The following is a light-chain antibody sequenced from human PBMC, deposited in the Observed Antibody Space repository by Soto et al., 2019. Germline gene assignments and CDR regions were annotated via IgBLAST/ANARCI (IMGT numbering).Light chain of an antibody. V-gene: IGKV1-39*01. Sequence: DIQMTQSPSSLSASVGDRVTITCRASQSIASYLNWYQHKPGKAPKLLIYATSILQSGVPSRFSGSGTGAGFTLTISGLQPEDFSTYYCQQSSGYPTWTLGQGTKVDIK. J-gene: IGKJ1*01. CDR1: QSIASY. CDR2: ATS. CDR3: QQSSGYPTWT.